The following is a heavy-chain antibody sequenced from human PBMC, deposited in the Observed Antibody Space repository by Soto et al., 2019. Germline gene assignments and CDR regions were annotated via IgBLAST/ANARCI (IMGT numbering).Heavy chain of an antibody. J-gene: IGHJ2*01. CDR1: GGSISSYY. CDR2: IYYSGST. CDR3: ARFNWYFDL. Sequence: QVQLQESGPGLVKPSETLSLTCTVSGGSISSYYWSWIRQPPGKGLEWIGYIYYSGSTNYNPSLKRRVTVSVDTSKNQFSLKLSSVTAADTAVYYCARFNWYFDLWGRSTLGTVSS. V-gene: IGHV4-59*08.